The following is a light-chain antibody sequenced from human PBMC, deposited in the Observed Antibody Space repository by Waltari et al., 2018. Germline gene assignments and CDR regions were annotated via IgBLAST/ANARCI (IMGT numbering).Light chain of an antibody. J-gene: IGKJ1*01. Sequence: DIVMTQSPDSLAVSLGERATINCKSSQSVLYSSNNKNYLAWYQQKPGQPPKLLIYWASTRESGVPDRFSGSGSGTDFTLTISSLQAEDVAVYYCQQYYSTRGTFGQGTKVEIK. V-gene: IGKV4-1*01. CDR3: QQYYSTRGT. CDR2: WAS. CDR1: QSVLYSSNNKNY.